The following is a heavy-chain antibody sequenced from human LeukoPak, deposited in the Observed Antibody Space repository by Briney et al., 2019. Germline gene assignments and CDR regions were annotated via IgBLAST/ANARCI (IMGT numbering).Heavy chain of an antibody. D-gene: IGHD3-22*01. J-gene: IGHJ3*01. CDR3: ARVGHYDSSVYADDVFDF. CDR1: GYTFTGYY. V-gene: IGHV1-2*02. CDR2: INPDSGGT. Sequence: GASVTVSCKASGYTFTGYYMHWVRQAPGQGLEWMGWINPDSGGTNYAQKFQGRVTMTWDTSISTAYMELSRLRSDDSAVYYCARVGHYDSSVYADDVFDFWGQGTMVTVSS.